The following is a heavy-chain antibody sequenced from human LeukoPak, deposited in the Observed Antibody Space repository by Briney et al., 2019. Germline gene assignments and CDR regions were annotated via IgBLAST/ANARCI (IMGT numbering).Heavy chain of an antibody. J-gene: IGHJ4*02. D-gene: IGHD1-26*01. CDR3: ARGLGETTGALDY. CDR2: IRNKASSYTT. V-gene: IGHV3-72*01. Sequence: GGSLRLSCAASGFTVSSNYMSWVRQAAGKGLEWVGRIRNKASSYTTEYAASVKGRFTISRDDSKTSLFLQINSLKTEDTAVYYCARGLGETTGALDYWGQGTLVTVSS. CDR1: GFTVSSNY.